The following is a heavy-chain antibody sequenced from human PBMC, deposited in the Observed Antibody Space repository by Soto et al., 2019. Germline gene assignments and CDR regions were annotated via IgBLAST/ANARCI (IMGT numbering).Heavy chain of an antibody. CDR1: GFSLSTSGVG. J-gene: IGHJ4*02. V-gene: IGHV2-5*02. CDR3: APTLAQFGELHFDY. Sequence: SGPTLVKPTQTLTLTCTFSGFSLSTSGVGVGWIRQPPGKALEWLALIYWDDDKRYSPSLKSRLTITKDTSKNQVVLTMTNMDPVDTATYYCAPTLAQFGELHFDYWGQGTLVTVSS. CDR2: IYWDDDK. D-gene: IGHD3-10*01.